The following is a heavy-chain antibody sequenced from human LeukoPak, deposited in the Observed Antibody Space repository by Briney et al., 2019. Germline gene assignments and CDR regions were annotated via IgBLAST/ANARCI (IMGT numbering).Heavy chain of an antibody. D-gene: IGHD2/OR15-2a*01. J-gene: IGHJ6*02. V-gene: IGHV4-39*07. CDR1: GGSISSSSYY. CDR2: IYYSGST. Sequence: SETLSLTCTVSGGSISSSSYYWGWIRQPPGKGLEWIGSIYYSGSTYYNPSLKSRVTISVDTSKNQFSLKLSSVTAADTAVYYCARAHSIASYYYGVDVWGQGTTVTVSS. CDR3: ARAHSIASYYYGVDV.